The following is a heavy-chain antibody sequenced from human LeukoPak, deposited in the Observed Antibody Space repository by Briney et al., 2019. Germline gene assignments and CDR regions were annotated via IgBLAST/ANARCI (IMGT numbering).Heavy chain of an antibody. V-gene: IGHV4-39*07. J-gene: IGHJ6*02. CDR1: GGSISSSSYY. D-gene: IGHD3-22*01. Sequence: SETLSLTCTVSGGSISSSSYYWVWIRQPPGKGLEWIGSIYYSGSTYYNPSLKSRVTISVDTSKNQFFLKLSSVTAADTAVYYCARDGDYDSSGYYYYYYGMDVWGQGTTVTVSS. CDR2: IYYSGST. CDR3: ARDGDYDSSGYYYYYYGMDV.